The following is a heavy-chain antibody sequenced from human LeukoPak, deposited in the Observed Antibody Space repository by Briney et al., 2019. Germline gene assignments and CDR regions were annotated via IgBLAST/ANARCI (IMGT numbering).Heavy chain of an antibody. Sequence: SETLSLTCTVSGGSISSYYWSWIRQPPGKGLEWIGYIYYRGSTNYNPSLKSRVTISVDTSKNQFSLKLSSVTAADTAVYYCARGLPYYYGSGRLNCSWFDPWGQGTLVTVSS. D-gene: IGHD3-10*01. J-gene: IGHJ5*02. CDR3: ARGLPYYYGSGRLNCSWFDP. V-gene: IGHV4-59*01. CDR2: IYYRGST. CDR1: GGSISSYY.